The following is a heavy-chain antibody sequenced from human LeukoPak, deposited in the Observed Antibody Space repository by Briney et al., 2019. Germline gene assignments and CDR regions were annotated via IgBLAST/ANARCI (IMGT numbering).Heavy chain of an antibody. D-gene: IGHD1-26*01. CDR2: INGDGSNI. Sequence: GGSLRLSCAASGFTFSSYWMHWVRQVPGKGLVWVARINGDGSNIAYADSVKGRSTIFRDNAKNTLYLQMNSLRAEDTAVYYCVRDLGGRSGHWGQGTLVTVSS. CDR1: GFTFSSYW. CDR3: VRDLGGRSGH. J-gene: IGHJ4*02. V-gene: IGHV3-74*01.